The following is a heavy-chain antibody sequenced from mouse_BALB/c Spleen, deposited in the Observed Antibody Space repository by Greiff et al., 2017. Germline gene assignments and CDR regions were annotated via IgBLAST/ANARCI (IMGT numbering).Heavy chain of an antibody. CDR3: TRRGLKDY. J-gene: IGHJ2*01. Sequence: QVQLKQSGAELVRPGASVTLSCKASGYTFTDYEMHWVKQTPVHGLEWIGAIDPETGGTAYNQKFKGKATLTADKSSSTAYMELRSLTSEDSAVYYCTRRGLKDYWGQGTTLTVSS. CDR1: GYTFTDYE. V-gene: IGHV1-15*01. D-gene: IGHD1-3*01. CDR2: IDPETGGT.